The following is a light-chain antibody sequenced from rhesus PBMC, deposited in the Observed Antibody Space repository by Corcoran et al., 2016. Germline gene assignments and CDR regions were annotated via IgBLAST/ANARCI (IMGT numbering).Light chain of an antibody. Sequence: DIHMTQSPSSLSASVGDRVTITCRASENVNNYLNWYQQKPGKAPKLLIYKASTLQSGVPSRFSGSGSGTDYTFTISSLQPEDVATYYCQHGYGTPYSFGQGTKVEIK. CDR3: QHGYGTPYS. CDR2: KAS. J-gene: IGKJ2*01. V-gene: IGKV1-74*01. CDR1: ENVNNY.